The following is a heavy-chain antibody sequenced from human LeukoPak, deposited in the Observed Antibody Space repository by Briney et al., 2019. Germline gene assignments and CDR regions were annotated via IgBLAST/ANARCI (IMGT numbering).Heavy chain of an antibody. J-gene: IGHJ4*02. D-gene: IGHD3-22*01. Sequence: GGSLRLSCAASGFTFSSYSMTWVRQAPGKGLEWDSSISSSSSYIYYADSVKGRFTISRDNAKNSLYLQMDSLRAEDTAVYYCARDLSRSYYYDSSVSYWGQGTLVTVSS. V-gene: IGHV3-21*01. CDR2: ISSSSSYI. CDR3: ARDLSRSYYYDSSVSY. CDR1: GFTFSSYS.